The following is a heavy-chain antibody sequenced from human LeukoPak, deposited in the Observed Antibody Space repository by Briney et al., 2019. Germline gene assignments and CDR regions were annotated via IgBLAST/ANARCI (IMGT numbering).Heavy chain of an antibody. J-gene: IGHJ4*02. CDR2: ISWNSGSI. D-gene: IGHD1-26*01. CDR1: GFTSDDYA. Sequence: GGSLRLSCAASGFTSDDYAMHWVRHAPGKGLEWVSGISWNSGSIGYADSVKGRFTISRDNAKNSLYLQMNSLRAEDTALYYCAKDIQSGVGALFDYWGQGTLVTVSS. V-gene: IGHV3-9*02. CDR3: AKDIQSGVGALFDY.